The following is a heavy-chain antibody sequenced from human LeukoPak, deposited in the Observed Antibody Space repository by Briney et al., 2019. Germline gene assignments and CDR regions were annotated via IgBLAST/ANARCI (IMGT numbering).Heavy chain of an antibody. J-gene: IGHJ3*01. D-gene: IGHD3-3*01. V-gene: IGHV1-69*13. CDR3: VSPDRIVGLTAAFDA. CDR1: GGSFSDYP. Sequence: VASVKVSCKASGGSFSDYPINWVRQAPGQGREWLGGIIPKYSASNYAQAFQCRVTITADESTNTVYMEMSGLRADDKAVYYCVSPDRIVGLTAAFDAWGQGTLAAVSS. CDR2: IIPKYSAS.